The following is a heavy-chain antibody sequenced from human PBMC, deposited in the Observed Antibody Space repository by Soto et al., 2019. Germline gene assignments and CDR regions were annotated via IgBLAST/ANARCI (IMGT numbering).Heavy chain of an antibody. CDR2: TYYRSKWYN. CDR3: TRGRGFGYYYYGMDV. V-gene: IGHV6-1*01. J-gene: IGHJ6*02. CDR1: GDSVSRNSGA. D-gene: IGHD3-3*01. Sequence: PSQTLSLTCDISGDSVSRNSGAWNWIRQSPSRGLDWLGRTYYRSKWYNYYAVSVKSRISINADTSKNQFSLQLNSVTPEDTAVYYCTRGRGFGYYYYGMDVWGQGTTVTVSS.